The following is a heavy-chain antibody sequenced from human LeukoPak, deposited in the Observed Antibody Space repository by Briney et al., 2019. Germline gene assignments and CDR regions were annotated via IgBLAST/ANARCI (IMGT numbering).Heavy chain of an antibody. J-gene: IGHJ6*02. CDR2: FYRGDST. Sequence: GGSLRLSCAASGFTVSSSYMYWVRQAPGKGLEWVSFFYRGDSTYYAESVRGRFTISRDNSKNTLYLLMNSLIPEDTAVYYCARGWVGYQLLFWYYYGMDVWGQGTTVTVSS. CDR3: ARGWVGYQLLFWYYYGMDV. CDR1: GFTVSSSY. D-gene: IGHD2-2*01. V-gene: IGHV3-53*01.